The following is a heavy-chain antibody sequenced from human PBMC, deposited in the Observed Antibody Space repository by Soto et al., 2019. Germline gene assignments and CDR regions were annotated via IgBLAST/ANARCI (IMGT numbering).Heavy chain of an antibody. CDR1: GFTFSSYA. D-gene: IGHD6-13*01. V-gene: IGHV3-30-3*01. CDR2: ISYDGSNK. Sequence: GGSLRLSCAASGFTFSSYAMHWVRQAPGKGLEWVAVISYDGSNKYYADTVKGRFTISRDNSKNTLYLQMNSLRAEDTAVYYCARDVSSIAAAGTAVYWGQGTLVTVSS. CDR3: ARDVSSIAAAGTAVY. J-gene: IGHJ4*02.